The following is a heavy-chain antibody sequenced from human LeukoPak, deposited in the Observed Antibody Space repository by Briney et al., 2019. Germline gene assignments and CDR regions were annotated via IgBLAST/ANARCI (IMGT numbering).Heavy chain of an antibody. CDR3: ARYPHEDSSGYYYGDAFDI. CDR2: IYYSGST. Sequence: SSETLSLTCTVSGGSISSSSYYWGWIRQPPGKGLEWIGSIYYSGSTYYNPSLKSRVTISVDTSKNQFSLKLSSVTAADTAVYYCARYPHEDSSGYYYGDAFDIWGQGTMVTVSS. CDR1: GGSISSSSYY. D-gene: IGHD3-22*01. J-gene: IGHJ3*02. V-gene: IGHV4-39*01.